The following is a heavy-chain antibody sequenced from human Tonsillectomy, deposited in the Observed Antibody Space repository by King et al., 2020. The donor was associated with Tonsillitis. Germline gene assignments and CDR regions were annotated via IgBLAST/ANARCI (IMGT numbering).Heavy chain of an antibody. V-gene: IGHV3-23*04. CDR3: VKAPPRVGYLQQ. Sequence: EVQLVESGGGLVQPGGSLRLSCAASGFTFSSYAMRWVRQAPGGGLEWVSSITYSGAGTYHAESVRGRFTISRDNSKNILYLQMNSLRVDDTAVYYCVKAPPRVGYLQQWGQGTLVTVSS. D-gene: IGHD2-15*01. J-gene: IGHJ1*01. CDR2: ITYSGAGT. CDR1: GFTFSSYA.